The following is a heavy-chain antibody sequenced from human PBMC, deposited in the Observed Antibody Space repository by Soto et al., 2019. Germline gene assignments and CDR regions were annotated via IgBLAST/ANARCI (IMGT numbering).Heavy chain of an antibody. Sequence: ASVKVSCKASGYTFTVYYMHWVRQAPGQGLEWMGWINPKSGGTMYPQKFQGRVTMTWDTSISTAYMALTRLRSDDTDVYYCARDLAKGGGCAGVDYWGQGTLVTVSS. CDR1: GYTFTVYY. V-gene: IGHV1-2*02. CDR3: ARDLAKGGGCAGVDY. J-gene: IGHJ4*02. CDR2: INPKSGGT. D-gene: IGHD1-26*01.